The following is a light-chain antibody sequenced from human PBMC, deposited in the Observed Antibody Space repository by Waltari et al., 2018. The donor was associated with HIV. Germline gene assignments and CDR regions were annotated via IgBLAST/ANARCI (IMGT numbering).Light chain of an antibody. J-gene: IGKJ2*01. CDR1: QGLRNA. CDR2: DAS. Sequence: AIQLTPSPSSLSASVGDRVTITCRARQGLRNALAWYQQKPGIPPKLLIYDASTLEGGVPSRFSGSMSGTDCNLTISNLQPEDSATYYCQQFRSYPRTFGQGATLEIK. CDR3: QQFRSYPRT. V-gene: IGKV1-13*02.